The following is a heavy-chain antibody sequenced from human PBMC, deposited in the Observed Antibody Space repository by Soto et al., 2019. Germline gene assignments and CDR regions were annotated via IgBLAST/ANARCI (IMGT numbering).Heavy chain of an antibody. CDR3: ARGLGGLALRWLFDY. V-gene: IGHV1-3*01. Sequence: QVQLVQSGAEAKKPGASVKVSCKASGYTFTSYAMHWVRQAPGQRLEWMGWINAGNGNTKYSQKFQGRVTITRDTSASTAYRELSSLRSEDTAVYYCARGLGGLALRWLFDYWGQGTLVTVSS. J-gene: IGHJ4*02. D-gene: IGHD4-17*01. CDR2: INAGNGNT. CDR1: GYTFTSYA.